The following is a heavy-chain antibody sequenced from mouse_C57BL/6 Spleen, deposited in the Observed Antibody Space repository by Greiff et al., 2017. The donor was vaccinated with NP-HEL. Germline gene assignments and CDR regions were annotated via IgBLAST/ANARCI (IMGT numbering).Heavy chain of an antibody. CDR3: ARRDLTGRGYFDV. J-gene: IGHJ1*03. CDR2: INPNNGGT. D-gene: IGHD4-1*01. V-gene: IGHV1-18*01. CDR1: GYTFTDYN. Sequence: VHVKQSGPELVKPGASVKIPCKASGYTFTDYNMDWVKQSHGKSLEWIGDINPNNGGTIYNQKFKGKATLTVDKSSSTAYMELRSLTSEDTAVYYCARRDLTGRGYFDVWGTGTTVTVSS.